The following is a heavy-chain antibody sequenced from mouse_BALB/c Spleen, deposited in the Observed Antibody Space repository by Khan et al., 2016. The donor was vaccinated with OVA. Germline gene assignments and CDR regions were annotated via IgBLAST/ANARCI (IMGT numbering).Heavy chain of an antibody. D-gene: IGHD2-14*01. CDR1: GFSLNTYG. CDR3: ARNSYMYDFTY. Sequence: VQLQESGPDLVQPSQSLSITCTVSGFSLNTYGIHWIRQSQGKGLEWLGVIRSGGSTDYHGAFISRLSITKDNSKSQVFFKMNSLQADDTAIYYCARNSYMYDFTYWGQGTLVTVSA. J-gene: IGHJ3*01. V-gene: IGHV2-2*01. CDR2: IRSGGST.